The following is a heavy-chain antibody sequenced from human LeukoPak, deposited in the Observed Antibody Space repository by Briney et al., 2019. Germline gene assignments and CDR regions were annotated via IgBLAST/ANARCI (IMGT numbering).Heavy chain of an antibody. V-gene: IGHV4-30-2*01. D-gene: IGHD2-15*01. CDR3: ARASSPDCTGGSCHGYFDL. J-gene: IGHJ2*01. CDR1: GGSISSGGYS. Sequence: SETLSLTCAVSGGSISSGGYSWGWIRQPPGKGLEWIGYIYHSGSIYYNPSLKSRVTISVDRSKDQFSLKVNSVTAADTAVYYCARASSPDCTGGSCHGYFDLWGRGTLVTVSS. CDR2: IYHSGSI.